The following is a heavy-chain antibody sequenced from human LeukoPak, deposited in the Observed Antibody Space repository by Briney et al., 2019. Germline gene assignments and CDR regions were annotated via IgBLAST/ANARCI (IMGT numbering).Heavy chain of an antibody. D-gene: IGHD6-19*01. Sequence: GGSLRLSCTASGFTFSSYSMNWVRQAPGKGLEWLSCISGSSDTIYYADSVEGRFTISRDNAKKSLFLQMNSLRAEDTAVYYCARERGGWYSKDYWGQGTLVTVSS. CDR2: ISGSSDTI. CDR1: GFTFSSYS. V-gene: IGHV3-48*01. CDR3: ARERGGWYSKDY. J-gene: IGHJ4*02.